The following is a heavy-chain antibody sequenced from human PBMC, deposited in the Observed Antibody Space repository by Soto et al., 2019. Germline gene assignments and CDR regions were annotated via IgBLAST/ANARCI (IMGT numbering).Heavy chain of an antibody. CDR2: ISYGGTNT. D-gene: IGHD3-16*01. J-gene: IGHJ4*02. CDR1: GFTFSSYA. Sequence: PGGSLRLSCAASGFTFSSYALHWVRQAPGKGLEWVAVISYGGTNTDYADSVKGRFTISRDNSQNTLFLQMNSLKIEDTAVYFCSRDPHSTWVRLCGPFDYWGLGTLVTVSS. V-gene: IGHV3-30-3*01. CDR3: SRDPHSTWVRLCGPFDY.